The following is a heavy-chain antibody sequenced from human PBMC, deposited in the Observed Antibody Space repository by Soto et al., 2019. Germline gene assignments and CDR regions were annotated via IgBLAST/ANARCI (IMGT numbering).Heavy chain of an antibody. CDR2: INRDGRTT. Sequence: EVQLVESGGGLVQPGGSLRLSCAASGFSFSNYWMHWVRQAPGKGLVWVSGINRDGRTTTYADSVEGRFTISRDNAKNTLYLQMNSLTTEDTALYYCARVGAIYSSELFDYWGQGTLVTVSS. J-gene: IGHJ4*02. V-gene: IGHV3-74*01. CDR3: ARVGAIYSSELFDY. D-gene: IGHD6-25*01. CDR1: GFSFSNYW.